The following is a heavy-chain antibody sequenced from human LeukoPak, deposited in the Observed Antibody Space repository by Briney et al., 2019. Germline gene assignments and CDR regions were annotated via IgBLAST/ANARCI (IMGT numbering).Heavy chain of an antibody. Sequence: PGGSLRLSCAASGFTFSSYAMSWVRQAPGKGLEWVSAISGSGGSTYYADSVKGRFTISRDNSKNTLYLQMNSLRAEDTAVYYCATLEDILTGYSFDYWGQGTLVTVSS. CDR1: GFTFSSYA. D-gene: IGHD3-9*01. CDR3: ATLEDILTGYSFDY. J-gene: IGHJ4*02. V-gene: IGHV3-23*01. CDR2: ISGSGGST.